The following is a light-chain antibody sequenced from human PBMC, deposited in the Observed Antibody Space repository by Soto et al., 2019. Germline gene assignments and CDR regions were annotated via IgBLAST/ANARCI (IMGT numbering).Light chain of an antibody. J-gene: IGKJ2*02. V-gene: IGKV3-11*01. Sequence: EIVLRQSPATLSLSPGERATLSCRASQSVSSYLAWCQQKPGQAPRLLIYDASNRATGIPARFRGSGSGTDFTLTISSLEPEDFAVDYCQQRSNWPRGTFGQGTKLEIK. CDR2: DAS. CDR1: QSVSSY. CDR3: QQRSNWPRGT.